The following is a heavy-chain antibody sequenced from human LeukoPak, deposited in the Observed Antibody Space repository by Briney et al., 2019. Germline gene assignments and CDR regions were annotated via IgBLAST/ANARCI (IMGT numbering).Heavy chain of an antibody. CDR3: ARDPRGGGRYYANYYYYYMDV. Sequence: GGSLRLSCAASGFTFSSYGMSWVRQAPGKGLQWVSVIIGSGSSTYYADSVKGRFTISRDNARNTLYLQMNSLRAEDTAVYYCARDPRGGGRYYANYYYYYMDVWGKGATVTVSS. CDR2: IIGSGSST. J-gene: IGHJ6*03. CDR1: GFTFSSYG. D-gene: IGHD1-26*01. V-gene: IGHV3-23*01.